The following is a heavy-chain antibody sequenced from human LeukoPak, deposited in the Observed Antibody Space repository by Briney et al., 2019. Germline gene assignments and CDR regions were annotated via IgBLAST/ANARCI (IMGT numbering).Heavy chain of an antibody. CDR1: GFSFSSYW. CDR3: ARISSDSISYYDH. Sequence: PGGSLRLSCAASGFSFSSYWMYWVRQAPGKGLVWVARINSEGSTISYADSVKGRFTISRDNAKNTLFLQMNSLRAEDTAVYYCARISSDSISYYDHWGQGTLVTVSS. CDR2: INSEGSTI. J-gene: IGHJ4*02. D-gene: IGHD3-22*01. V-gene: IGHV3-74*01.